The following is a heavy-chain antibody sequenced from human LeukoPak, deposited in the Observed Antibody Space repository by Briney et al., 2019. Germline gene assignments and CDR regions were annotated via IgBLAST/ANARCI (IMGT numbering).Heavy chain of an antibody. J-gene: IGHJ4*02. Sequence: GGSLRLSCAASGFTFSTYWMHWVRQAPGKGLVWVARVSPEGSRTTYADSVKGRFTISRDNDRNTLYLQMNSLRVEDTAVYYCARDLDWLLFDYWGKGTLATVSS. D-gene: IGHD3-9*01. CDR3: ARDLDWLLFDY. CDR1: GFTFSTYW. CDR2: VSPEGSRT. V-gene: IGHV3-74*03.